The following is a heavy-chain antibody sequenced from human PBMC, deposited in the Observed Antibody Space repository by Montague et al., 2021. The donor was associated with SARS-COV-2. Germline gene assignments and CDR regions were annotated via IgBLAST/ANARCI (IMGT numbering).Heavy chain of an antibody. D-gene: IGHD6-19*01. J-gene: IGHJ4*02. CDR2: ISYDGGKK. V-gene: IGHV3-30*04. CDR3: AREGYTSGWYPSYYCDC. CDR1: GFTFTTFSTYT. Sequence: SLRLSCAVSGFTFTTFSTYTMHWVRQAPGKGLEWVAFISYDGGKKFYADSVKGRFTISRDNSKNTLNLQMNSLKAEDTAVYYCAREGYTSGWYPSYYCDCWGQGTPVTVSS.